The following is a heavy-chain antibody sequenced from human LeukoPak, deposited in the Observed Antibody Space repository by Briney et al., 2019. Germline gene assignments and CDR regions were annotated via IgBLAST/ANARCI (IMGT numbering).Heavy chain of an antibody. CDR1: GFTFSSYA. Sequence: TGGSLRLSCAASGFTFSSYAMSWVRQAPGKGLEWVSAISGSGGSTYYADSVKGRFTISRDNSKNTLYLQMNSLRAEDTAVYYCAKLDSTSVYCYGMDVWGQGTTVTVSS. J-gene: IGHJ6*02. V-gene: IGHV3-23*01. CDR2: ISGSGGST. D-gene: IGHD2-2*01. CDR3: AKLDSTSVYCYGMDV.